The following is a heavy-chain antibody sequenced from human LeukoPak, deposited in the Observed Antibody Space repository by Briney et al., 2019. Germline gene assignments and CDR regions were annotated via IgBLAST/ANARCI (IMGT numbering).Heavy chain of an antibody. CDR3: AKAWGRGSFYFDY. J-gene: IGHJ4*02. Sequence: GGSLRLSCAASGFTFGNYWMSWVRQAPGKGPEWVAHINMDGSEKYYVDSVKGRFTISRDNAKNTLYLQMNSLRAEDTAVYYCAKAWGRGSFYFDYWGQGTLVTVSS. CDR2: INMDGSEK. CDR1: GFTFGNYW. V-gene: IGHV3-7*03. D-gene: IGHD1-26*01.